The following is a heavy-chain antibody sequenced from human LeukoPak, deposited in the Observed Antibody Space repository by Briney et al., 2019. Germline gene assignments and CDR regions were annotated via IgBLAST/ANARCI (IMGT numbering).Heavy chain of an antibody. J-gene: IGHJ4*02. CDR3: ARQSFLMPYCGGDCLDY. CDR2: IYYSGST. V-gene: IGHV4-39*01. CDR1: GGSISSSSYY. D-gene: IGHD2-21*01. Sequence: PSETLSLTCTVSGGSISSSSYYWGWIRQPQGKGLEWIGSIYYSGSTYYNPSLKSRVTISVDTSKNQFSLKLSSVTAADTAVYCCARQSFLMPYCGGDCLDYWGQGTLVTVSS.